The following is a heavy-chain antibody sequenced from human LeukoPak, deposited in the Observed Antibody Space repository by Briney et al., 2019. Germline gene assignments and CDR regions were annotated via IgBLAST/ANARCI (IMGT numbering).Heavy chain of an antibody. J-gene: IGHJ4*02. CDR3: ARGVWGVSASIAVAGPSFDY. CDR2: IIPILGIA. CDR1: GGTLSNYV. D-gene: IGHD6-19*01. V-gene: IGHV1-69*04. Sequence: ASVKVSCKASGGTLSNYVISWVRQAPGQGLEWMGRIIPILGIANYAQKFQGRVTITADKSTSTAYMELSSLRSEDTAVYYCARGVWGVSASIAVAGPSFDYWGQGTLVTVSS.